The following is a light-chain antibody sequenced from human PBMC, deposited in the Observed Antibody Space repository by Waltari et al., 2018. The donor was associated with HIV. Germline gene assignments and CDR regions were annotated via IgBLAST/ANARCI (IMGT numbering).Light chain of an antibody. J-gene: IGKJ3*01. CDR3: QQASSFPLT. CDR2: SAS. Sequence: DIQMTQSPSSVSGSVGDRVTINCRASQDISNSLAWYQQRPGKAPKLLIYSASNLQTGVPSRFSGSGSGTDFTLTISSLQPEDFATYYCQQASSFPLTFGPGTKVEVK. CDR1: QDISNS. V-gene: IGKV1-12*01.